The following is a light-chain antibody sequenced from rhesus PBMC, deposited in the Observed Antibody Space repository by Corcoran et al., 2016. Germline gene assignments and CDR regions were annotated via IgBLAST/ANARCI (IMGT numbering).Light chain of an antibody. Sequence: DIQMTQSPSSLSASVGDRVTITCRTSENVNNYLNWYQQKPGKAPKLLIYKASTLLSGVPSRFSGSGSGTDSTFTISSLQSEDVATCYCQHNYGTPRTFGRGTKVKIK. J-gene: IGKJ1*01. V-gene: IGKV1-74*01. CDR1: ENVNNY. CDR2: KAS. CDR3: QHNYGTPRT.